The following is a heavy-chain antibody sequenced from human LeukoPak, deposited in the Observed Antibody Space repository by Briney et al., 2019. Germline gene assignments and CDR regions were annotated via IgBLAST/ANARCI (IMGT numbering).Heavy chain of an antibody. D-gene: IGHD5-12*01. CDR1: GYTFTSYD. CDR2: MNPNSGNT. J-gene: IGHJ4*02. CDR3: ARGKRYSGYDLMD. V-gene: IGHV1-8*01. Sequence: ASVKVSCKASGYTFTSYDINWVRQATGQGPEGMGWMNPNSGNTGYAQKFQGRVTMTRNTSISTAYMELSSLRSEDTAVYYCARGKRYSGYDLMDWGQGTLVTVSS.